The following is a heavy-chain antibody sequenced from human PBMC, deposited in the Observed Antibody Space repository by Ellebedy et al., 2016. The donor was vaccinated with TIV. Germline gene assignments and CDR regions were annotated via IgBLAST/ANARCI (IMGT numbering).Heavy chain of an antibody. D-gene: IGHD3-22*01. CDR2: ISGSGGST. Sequence: GESLKISXAASGFTFSSYAMSWVRQAPGKGLEWVSAISGSGGSTYYADSVKGRFTISRDNSKNTLYLQMNSLRAEDTAVYYCAKDPYDSSGAFDYWGQGTLVTVSS. CDR1: GFTFSSYA. V-gene: IGHV3-23*01. J-gene: IGHJ4*02. CDR3: AKDPYDSSGAFDY.